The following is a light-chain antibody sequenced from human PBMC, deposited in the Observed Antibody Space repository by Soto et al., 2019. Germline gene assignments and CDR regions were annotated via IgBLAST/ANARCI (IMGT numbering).Light chain of an antibody. J-gene: IGKJ1*01. CDR3: QQYNSDSRT. V-gene: IGKV1-39*01. CDR2: AAS. Sequence: DIQMTQSPSSLSASVGDRVTITCRASQSIDTYLNWYQQKPGKAPKFLIYAASSLQSGVPSSFSGGRSGTDFTLTISSLQPEDFATYYCQQYNSDSRTFGQCTKVELK. CDR1: QSIDTY.